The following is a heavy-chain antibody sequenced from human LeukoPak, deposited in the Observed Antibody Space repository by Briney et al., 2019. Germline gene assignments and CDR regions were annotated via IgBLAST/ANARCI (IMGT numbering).Heavy chain of an antibody. CDR1: GGSISSYY. CDR2: IYTSGST. D-gene: IGHD6-6*01. V-gene: IGHV4-4*07. J-gene: IGHJ4*02. CDR3: ARSRRSSSFDY. Sequence: SETLSLTCTVSGGSISSYYWSWIRQPAGKGLEWIGRIYTSGSTNYNPSLRSRVTMSVDTSKSQSSLKLSSVTAADTAVYYCARSRRSSSFDYWGQGTLVTVSS.